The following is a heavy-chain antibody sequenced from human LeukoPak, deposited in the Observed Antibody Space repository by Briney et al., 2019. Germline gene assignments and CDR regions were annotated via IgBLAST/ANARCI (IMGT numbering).Heavy chain of an antibody. Sequence: PGGSLRLSCAASGFTVSSNYMSWVRQAPGKGLEWVSYISSSGDNINYADSVKGRFTISRDNAKNSLYLQMNSLRAEDTALYYCARRTYVDFWGQGTLVTVSS. CDR3: ARRTYVDF. V-gene: IGHV3-11*04. D-gene: IGHD3-16*01. CDR1: GFTVSSNY. J-gene: IGHJ4*02. CDR2: ISSSGDNI.